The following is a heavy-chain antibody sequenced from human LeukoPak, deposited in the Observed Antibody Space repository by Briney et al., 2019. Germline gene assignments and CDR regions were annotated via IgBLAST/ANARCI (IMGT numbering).Heavy chain of an antibody. Sequence: ASVKVSCKASGYTFTGYYMHWVRQAPGQGLEWMGWINPNSGGTNYAQKFQGRVTMTRDTSISSAYMELSRLRSDDRAVYYCARDLAPPVYDFWSGYYSSDAFDIWGQGTMVTVSS. CDR1: GYTFTGYY. V-gene: IGHV1-2*02. CDR2: INPNSGGT. D-gene: IGHD3-3*01. CDR3: ARDLAPPVYDFWSGYYSSDAFDI. J-gene: IGHJ3*02.